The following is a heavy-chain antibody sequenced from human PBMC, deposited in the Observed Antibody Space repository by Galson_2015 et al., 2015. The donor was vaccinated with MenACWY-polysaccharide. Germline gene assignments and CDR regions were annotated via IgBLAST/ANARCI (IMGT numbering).Heavy chain of an antibody. J-gene: IGHJ4*02. CDR3: ARDYSNYRGLDY. CDR2: ISYDGSNK. V-gene: IGHV3-30*03. CDR1: GFTFSTSG. D-gene: IGHD4-11*01. Sequence: SLRLSCAASGFTFSTSGMHWVRQAPGKGLEWVAVISYDGSNKFSADSVKGRLTISRDNSKSTLYLQMNSLRAEDTAVYYCARDYSNYRGLDYWGQGTLVTVSS.